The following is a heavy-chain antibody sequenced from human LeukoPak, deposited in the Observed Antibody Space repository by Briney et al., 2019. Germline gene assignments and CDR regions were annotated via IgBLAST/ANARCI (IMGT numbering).Heavy chain of an antibody. CDR2: INTNTGNP. Sequence: GASVKVSCKATGYTFTSYAMNWVRQAPGQGLEWMGWINTNTGNPTYAQGFTGRFVFSLDTSVSTAYLQISSLKAEDTAVYYCARVAAYYYDSSGYYESGLGDYWGQGTLVTVSS. D-gene: IGHD3-22*01. CDR3: ARVAAYYYDSSGYYESGLGDY. V-gene: IGHV7-4-1*02. J-gene: IGHJ4*02. CDR1: GYTFTSYA.